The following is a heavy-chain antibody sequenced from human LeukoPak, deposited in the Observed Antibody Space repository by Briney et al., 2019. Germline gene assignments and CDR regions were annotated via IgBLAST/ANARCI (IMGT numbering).Heavy chain of an antibody. Sequence: SETLSLTCAVYGGSFSGYYWSWICHPPGKGVEWIGETNHGGSTNYNPSLKSRVTISVDTSKNQFSLKLSSVTAADTAVYYCARAKLTGYYKKGYYYYGMDVWGKGTTVTVSS. D-gene: IGHD3-9*01. CDR3: ARAKLTGYYKKGYYYYGMDV. V-gene: IGHV4-34*01. CDR2: TNHGGST. CDR1: GGSFSGYY. J-gene: IGHJ6*04.